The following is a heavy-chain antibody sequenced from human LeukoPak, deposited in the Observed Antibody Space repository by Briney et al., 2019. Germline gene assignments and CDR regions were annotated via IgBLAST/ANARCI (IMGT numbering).Heavy chain of an antibody. CDR2: IRSKAYGGTT. J-gene: IGHJ4*02. CDR1: GFTFGDYA. D-gene: IGHD6-19*01. Sequence: GGSLRLSCTASGFTFGDYAMSWVRQAPGKGLEWVGFIRSKAYGGTTEYAASVKGRFTISRDDSKSIAYLQMNSLKTEDTAVYYCTRSGKSSGGWYSLDYWGQGTLVTVSS. V-gene: IGHV3-49*04. CDR3: TRSGKSSGGWYSLDY.